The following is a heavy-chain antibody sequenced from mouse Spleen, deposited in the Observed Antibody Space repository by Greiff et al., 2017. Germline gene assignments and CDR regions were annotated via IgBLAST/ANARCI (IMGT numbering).Heavy chain of an antibody. D-gene: IGHD2-4*01. CDR2: INPGSGGT. CDR3: AREGITAFDV. J-gene: IGHJ1*01. CDR1: GYAFTNYL. V-gene: IGHV1-54*03. Sequence: QVQLQQSRAELVRPGTSVKVSCKASGYAFTNYLIEWVKQRPGQGLEWIGVINPGSGGTNYNEKFKGKATLTADKSSSTAYMQLSSLTSDDSAVYFCAREGITAFDVWGAGTTVTVSS.